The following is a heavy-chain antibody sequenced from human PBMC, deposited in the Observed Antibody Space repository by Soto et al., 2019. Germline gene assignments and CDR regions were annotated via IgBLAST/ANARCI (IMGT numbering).Heavy chain of an antibody. Sequence: ASVKVSCKASGYTFTTYGITWVRQAPGQGLEWMGWNSAYNGDTNYAQKVQGRVTMTTDTSTSTAYMELRSLRSDDTAVYYCARDRWNSQVDGFDIWGQGTMVTVSS. CDR2: NSAYNGDT. J-gene: IGHJ3*02. CDR1: GYTFTTYG. CDR3: ARDRWNSQVDGFDI. V-gene: IGHV1-18*01. D-gene: IGHD1-7*01.